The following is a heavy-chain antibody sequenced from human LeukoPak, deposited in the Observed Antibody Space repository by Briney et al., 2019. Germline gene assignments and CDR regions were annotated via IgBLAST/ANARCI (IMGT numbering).Heavy chain of an antibody. CDR2: IKSKTDGGTT. D-gene: IGHD6-13*01. CDR3: TTAESSSWSEYFQH. Sequence: GGSLRLSCAASGFTFSNAWMSWVRQAPGKRLEWVGRIKSKTDGGTTDYAAPVKGRFTISRDDSKNTLYLQMNSLKTEDTAVYYCTTAESSSWSEYFQHWGQGTLVTVSS. J-gene: IGHJ1*01. CDR1: GFTFSNAW. V-gene: IGHV3-15*01.